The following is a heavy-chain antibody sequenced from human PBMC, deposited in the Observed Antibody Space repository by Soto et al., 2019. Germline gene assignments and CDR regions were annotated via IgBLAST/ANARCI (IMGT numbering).Heavy chain of an antibody. CDR2: IYWDDDK. V-gene: IGHV2-5*02. Sequence: QITLKESGPTLVKPTQTLTLTCTFSGFSLTTTEVGVGWIRQPPGKALEWLALIYWDDDKRYNPSLKSRLTITKDTSKNQVVLTMTNMDHVDTATYFCAHSRIHRCGDHWGQGILVTVSS. CDR3: AHSRIHRCGDH. D-gene: IGHD2-21*01. CDR1: GFSLTTTEVG. J-gene: IGHJ4*02.